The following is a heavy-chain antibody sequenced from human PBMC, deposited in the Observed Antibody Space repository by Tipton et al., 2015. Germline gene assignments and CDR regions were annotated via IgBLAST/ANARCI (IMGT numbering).Heavy chain of an antibody. V-gene: IGHV4-39*02. D-gene: IGHD1-14*01. J-gene: IGHJ4*02. CDR2: VYHTGST. CDR3: ARDTGILMPGTGFDY. Sequence: TLSLTCSVSGDSITTNDYYWGWIRQPPGKGLELIGSVYHTGSTFPNPSLKGRVDISVDTSKNQFSLKLNSVTAADTAVYYCARDTGILMPGTGFDYWGQGILVTVSS. CDR1: GDSITTNDYY.